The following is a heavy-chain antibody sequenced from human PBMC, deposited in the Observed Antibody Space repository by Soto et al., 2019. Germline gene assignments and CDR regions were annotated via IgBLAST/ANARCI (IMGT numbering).Heavy chain of an antibody. CDR1: GGXFSGYY. CDR2: INHSGST. J-gene: IGHJ6*02. V-gene: IGHV4-34*01. CDR3: ARAPGIATGYGMDV. D-gene: IGHD6-13*01. Sequence: SETLXLTCAVYGGXFSGYYWSWIRQPPGKGLEWIGEINHSGSTNYNPSLKSRVTISVDTSKNQFSLRLSSVTAADTAVYYCARAPGIATGYGMDVWGQGTTVTVSS.